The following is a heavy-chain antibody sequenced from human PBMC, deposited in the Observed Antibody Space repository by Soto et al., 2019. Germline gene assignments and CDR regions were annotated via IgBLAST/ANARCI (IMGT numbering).Heavy chain of an antibody. CDR2: IGDSGVST. CDR1: GFTFSSYA. V-gene: IGHV3-23*01. D-gene: IGHD3-22*01. CDR3: AKGSRGSYYSSHYYYFDN. J-gene: IGHJ4*02. Sequence: EVQLLESGGGLVQPGGSLRLSCAASGFTFSSYAMSWVRQTPGKGLEWVSAIGDSGVSTYHADAVKGRFTNSRDNSKNTLVLQMNSLRAEDTAVYYCAKGSRGSYYSSHYYYFDNWGQGTLVTVSS.